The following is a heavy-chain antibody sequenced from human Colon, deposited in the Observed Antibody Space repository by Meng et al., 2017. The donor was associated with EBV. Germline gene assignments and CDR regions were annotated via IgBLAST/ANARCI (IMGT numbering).Heavy chain of an antibody. CDR1: GASISSNNW. J-gene: IGHJ4*02. Sequence: QAQLQESGPGLVEPSGTQALTCAVSGASISSNNWWSWVRQPPGKGLEWIGEIYHGGNTNYNPSLKSRVTISVDRSNDQFSLSLSSVTAADTAVYYCARGNAYNAPSFDYWGQGTLVTVSS. V-gene: IGHV4-4*02. CDR3: ARGNAYNAPSFDY. CDR2: IYHGGNT. D-gene: IGHD5-24*01.